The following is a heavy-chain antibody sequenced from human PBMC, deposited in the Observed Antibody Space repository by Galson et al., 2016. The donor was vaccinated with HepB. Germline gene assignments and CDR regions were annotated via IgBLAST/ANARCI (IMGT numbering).Heavy chain of an antibody. Sequence: SVKVSCKASGYTFINYYMHWVRQAPGQGLEWMGIGNPRTGSTSYAQKFQDRVTVTRDTSTSTVYMELSSLRSEDTAVYYCAGDRGSNSLKGYGMDVWGQGTTGPVSS. CDR2: GNPRTGST. V-gene: IGHV1-46*01. J-gene: IGHJ6*02. CDR1: GYTFINYY. D-gene: IGHD3-10*01. CDR3: AGDRGSNSLKGYGMDV.